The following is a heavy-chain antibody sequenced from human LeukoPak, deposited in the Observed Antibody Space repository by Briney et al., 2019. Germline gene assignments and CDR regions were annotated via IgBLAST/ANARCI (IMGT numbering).Heavy chain of an antibody. Sequence: PSETLSLTCIVSGGSISSTSYYWGWIRQPPGNGLEWIGNIYYSGSTDYNPSLKSRVTMSVDTSKNQFSLKLSSVTATDTAVYYCARRAGYNSGWYWFDPWGQGALVTVSS. CDR3: ARRAGYNSGWYWFDP. J-gene: IGHJ5*02. D-gene: IGHD6-19*01. CDR2: IYYSGST. CDR1: GGSISSTSYY. V-gene: IGHV4-39*01.